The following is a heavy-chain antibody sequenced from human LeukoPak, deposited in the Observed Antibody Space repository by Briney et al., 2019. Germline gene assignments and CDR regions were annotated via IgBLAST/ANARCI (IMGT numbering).Heavy chain of an antibody. CDR3: AGGPRGVVVMAY. CDR1: GGSISSYY. D-gene: IGHD3-22*01. CDR2: IYYSGST. J-gene: IGHJ4*02. V-gene: IGHV4-59*01. Sequence: PSETLSLTCTVSGGSISSYYWSWIRQPPGKGLEWIGYIYYSGSTNYNPSLKSRVTISVDTSKNQFSLKLSSVTAADTAVYYCAGGPRGVVVMAYWGQGTLATVSS.